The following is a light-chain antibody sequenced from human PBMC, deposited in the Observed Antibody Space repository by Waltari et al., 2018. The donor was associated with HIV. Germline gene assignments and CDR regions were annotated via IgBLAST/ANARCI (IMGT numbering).Light chain of an antibody. Sequence: GQRVTISCSGSTPNIGSNYVFWYQHLPGTAPKLLIHRNDQRPLGVPDRFSASTSGTSASLAISGLRSEDEADYYCVAWDDSLRGVLFGGGTKVAVL. CDR2: RND. V-gene: IGLV1-47*01. J-gene: IGLJ2*01. CDR3: VAWDDSLRGVL. CDR1: TPNIGSNY.